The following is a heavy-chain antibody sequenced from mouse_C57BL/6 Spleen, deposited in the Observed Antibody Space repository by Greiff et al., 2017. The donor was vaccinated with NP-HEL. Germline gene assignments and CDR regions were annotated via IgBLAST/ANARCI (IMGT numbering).Heavy chain of an antibody. CDR3: ARVGTTVVASYWYFDV. D-gene: IGHD1-1*01. V-gene: IGHV1-26*01. Sequence: EVQLQQSGPELVKPGASVKISCKASGYTFTDYYMNWVKQSHGKSLEWIGDINPNNGGTSYNQKFKGKATLTVDKSSSTAYMELRSLTSEDSAVYYCARVGTTVVASYWYFDVWGTGTTVTVSS. J-gene: IGHJ1*03. CDR1: GYTFTDYY. CDR2: INPNNGGT.